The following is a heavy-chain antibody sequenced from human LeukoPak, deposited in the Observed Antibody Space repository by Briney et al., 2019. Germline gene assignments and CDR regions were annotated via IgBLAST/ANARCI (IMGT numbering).Heavy chain of an antibody. CDR3: ARDRNYADYGSYYFDH. Sequence: LRLFCAASGFTFSSYAMSWVRQPPGKGLEWIGDIYHSGSTYYNPSLESRVTISIDRSKNQFSLKLRSVTAADTAVYYCARDRNYADYGSYYFDHWGQGILVTVSS. D-gene: IGHD4-17*01. V-gene: IGHV4-30-2*01. CDR1: GFTFSSYA. J-gene: IGHJ4*02. CDR2: IYHSGST.